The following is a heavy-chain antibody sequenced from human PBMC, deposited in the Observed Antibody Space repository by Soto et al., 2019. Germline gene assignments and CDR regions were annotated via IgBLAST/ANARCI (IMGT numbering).Heavy chain of an antibody. CDR1: GGSFSGYY. Sequence: SETLSLTCAVYGGSFSGYYWSWIRQPPGKGLEWIGEINHSGSTNYNPSLKSRVTISVDTSKNQFSLKLSSVTAADTAVYYCARAAMIVVGVGDAFDIWGQGTMVTVSS. D-gene: IGHD3-22*01. J-gene: IGHJ3*02. V-gene: IGHV4-34*01. CDR2: INHSGST. CDR3: ARAAMIVVGVGDAFDI.